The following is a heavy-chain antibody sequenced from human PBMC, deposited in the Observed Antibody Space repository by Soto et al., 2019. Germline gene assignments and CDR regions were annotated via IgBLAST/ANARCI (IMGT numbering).Heavy chain of an antibody. CDR2: INHSGST. D-gene: IGHD6-19*01. Sequence: QVQLQQWGAGLLKPSETLSLTCAVYGGSFSGYYWSWIRQPPGKGLEWIGEINHSGSTNYNPSLKSRVTLSVDTAKTQCSLKLSSVTAADTAVYYCAGGIAVNWFDPWGQGTLVTVSS. V-gene: IGHV4-34*01. J-gene: IGHJ5*02. CDR1: GGSFSGYY. CDR3: AGGIAVNWFDP.